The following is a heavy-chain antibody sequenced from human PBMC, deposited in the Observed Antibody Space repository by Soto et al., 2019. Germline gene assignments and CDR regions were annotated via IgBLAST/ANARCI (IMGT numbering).Heavy chain of an antibody. J-gene: IGHJ3*02. CDR2: INPNSGGT. Sequence: GASVKVSCKASGYTFTGYYMHWVRQAPGQGLEWMGWINPNSGGTNYAQKFQGRVTMTRDTSISTAYMELSRLRSDGTAVYYCARVSGLCSSTSCFAFDIWGQGTMVTVSS. D-gene: IGHD2-2*01. V-gene: IGHV1-2*02. CDR3: ARVSGLCSSTSCFAFDI. CDR1: GYTFTGYY.